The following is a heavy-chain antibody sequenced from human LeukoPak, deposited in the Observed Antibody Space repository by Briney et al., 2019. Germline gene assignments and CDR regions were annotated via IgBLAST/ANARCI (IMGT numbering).Heavy chain of an antibody. CDR3: ARDFIAAAGKRVDY. J-gene: IGHJ4*02. CDR2: INWNGGSP. CDR1: GFTFGDCG. Sequence: PGGSLRLSCAASGFTFGDCGMSWVRQAPGKGLEWVSGINWNGGSPRYADSVKGRSTISRDNAKNSLYLQMNSLRAEDTALYHCARDFIAAAGKRVDYWGQGTLVTVSS. D-gene: IGHD6-13*01. V-gene: IGHV3-20*01.